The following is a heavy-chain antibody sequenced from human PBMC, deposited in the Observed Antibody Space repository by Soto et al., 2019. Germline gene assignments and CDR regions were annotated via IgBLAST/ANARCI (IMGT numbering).Heavy chain of an antibody. CDR3: ASSYYDILGYFDY. CDR1: GGSISSYY. V-gene: IGHV4-59*01. D-gene: IGHD3-9*01. CDR2: IYYSGST. Sequence: SETLSLTCTVSGGSISSYYWSWIRQPPGKGLEWIGYIYYSGSTNYNPSLKSRVTISVDTSKNQFSLKLSSVTAADTAVYYCASSYYDILGYFDYWGQGTLVTVSS. J-gene: IGHJ4*02.